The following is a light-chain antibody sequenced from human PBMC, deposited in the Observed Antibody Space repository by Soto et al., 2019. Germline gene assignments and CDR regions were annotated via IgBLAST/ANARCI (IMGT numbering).Light chain of an antibody. CDR2: RNS. Sequence: QSVLTQPPSASGIPGQRVTISCPGSSSNIGSNYVYWYQQLPGTVPQLLIYRNSERPSGVPDRFSGSKSGTSASLAISGLRSEDEADYYCAAWDDSLSGVVFGGGTKLTVL. CDR3: AAWDDSLSGVV. V-gene: IGLV1-47*01. CDR1: SSNIGSNY. J-gene: IGLJ2*01.